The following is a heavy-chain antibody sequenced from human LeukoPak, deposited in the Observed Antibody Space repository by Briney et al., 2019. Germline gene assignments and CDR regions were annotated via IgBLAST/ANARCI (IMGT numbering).Heavy chain of an antibody. J-gene: IGHJ3*02. V-gene: IGHV3-53*01. Sequence: PGGSLRLSCAASGFTVSSNYMSWVRQAPGKGLEWVSVIYSGGSTYYADSVKGRFTISRDNSKNTLYLQMNSLRAEDTAVYYCASQTSGSYFLDAFDIWDQGTMVTVSS. D-gene: IGHD1-26*01. CDR3: ASQTSGSYFLDAFDI. CDR1: GFTVSSNY. CDR2: IYSGGST.